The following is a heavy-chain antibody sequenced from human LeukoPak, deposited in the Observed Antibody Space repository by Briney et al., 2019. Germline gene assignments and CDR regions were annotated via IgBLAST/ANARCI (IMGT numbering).Heavy chain of an antibody. J-gene: IGHJ4*02. V-gene: IGHV4-31*03. Sequence: SQTLSLTCTVSGGSISSGGYYWSWIRQHPGKGLEWIGYIYYSGSTYYNPSLKSRVTISVDTSKNQFSLKLSSVTATDTAVYYCAREGYYGSGSYWNYFDYWGQGTLVTVSS. CDR2: IYYSGST. D-gene: IGHD3-10*01. CDR3: AREGYYGSGSYWNYFDY. CDR1: GGSISSGGYY.